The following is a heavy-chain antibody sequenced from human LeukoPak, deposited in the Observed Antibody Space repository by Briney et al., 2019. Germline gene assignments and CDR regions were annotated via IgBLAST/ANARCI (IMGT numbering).Heavy chain of an antibody. Sequence: GASVKVSCKASGYTFTAYYIHWVRQAPGQGLEWMGWFNPNSGGTNYAQKLQGRVTMTTDTSTSTAYMELRSLRSDDTAVYYCARGRVDLGELSSNWFDPWGQGTLVTVSS. CDR3: ARGRVDLGELSSNWFDP. CDR2: FNPNSGGT. J-gene: IGHJ5*02. V-gene: IGHV1-2*02. CDR1: GYTFTAYY. D-gene: IGHD3-16*02.